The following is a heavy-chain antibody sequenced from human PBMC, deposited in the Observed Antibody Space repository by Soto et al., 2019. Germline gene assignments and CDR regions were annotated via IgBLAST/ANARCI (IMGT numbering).Heavy chain of an antibody. J-gene: IGHJ6*02. Sequence: PAGSLRLSCAASGLTFSTSAMSWVRQAPGKGREWVSLISASGRSTDYADSVKGRFTISRDNSKSTVYLQMNSLRADDTAVYYCAKDPPRDILQPGYGMDVWGQGTTVTVSS. D-gene: IGHD4-4*01. CDR2: ISASGRST. CDR3: AKDPPRDILQPGYGMDV. V-gene: IGHV3-23*01. CDR1: GLTFSTSA.